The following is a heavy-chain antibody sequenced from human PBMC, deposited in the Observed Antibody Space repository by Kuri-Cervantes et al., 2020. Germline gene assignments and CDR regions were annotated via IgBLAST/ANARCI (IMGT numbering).Heavy chain of an antibody. V-gene: IGHV3-7*03. D-gene: IGHD3-22*01. CDR3: ASTDYYDSSGYSPIDY. J-gene: IGHJ4*02. CDR1: GFTFSSYW. Sequence: GGSLRLSCAASGFTFSSYWMSWVRQAPGKGLEWVANIKQDGSEKYYVDSVKGRFTISRDNSKNTLYLQMNSLRAEDTAVYYCASTDYYDSSGYSPIDYWGQGTLVTVSS. CDR2: IKQDGSEK.